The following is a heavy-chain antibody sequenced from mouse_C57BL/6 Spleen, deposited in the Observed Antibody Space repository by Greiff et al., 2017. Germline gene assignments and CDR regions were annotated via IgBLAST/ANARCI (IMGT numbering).Heavy chain of an antibody. V-gene: IGHV1-69*01. CDR1: GYTFTSYW. CDR2: IDPSDSYT. D-gene: IGHD2-2*01. Sequence: QVQLQQPGAELVMPGASVKLSCKASGYTFTSYWMHWVKQRPGQGLEWIGEIDPSDSYTNYNQKFKGKSTLTVDKSSSTAYMQLSSLTSEDSAVYYCARSYHYGYALLAMDYWGQGTSVTVSS. CDR3: ARSYHYGYALLAMDY. J-gene: IGHJ4*01.